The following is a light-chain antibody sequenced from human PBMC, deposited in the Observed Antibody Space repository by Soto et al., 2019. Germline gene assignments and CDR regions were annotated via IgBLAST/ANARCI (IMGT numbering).Light chain of an antibody. J-gene: IGLJ2*01. CDR1: ILTKNY. Sequence: ELTQPSSVSVSPGQTARITCSGDILTKNYARWFQQKPGQAPLLLIYKDSERPSGIPERFSGSSSGTTVTLTISGAQVEDEADYYCYSAADNNRVFGGGTKLTVL. V-gene: IGLV3-27*01. CDR3: YSAADNNRV. CDR2: KDS.